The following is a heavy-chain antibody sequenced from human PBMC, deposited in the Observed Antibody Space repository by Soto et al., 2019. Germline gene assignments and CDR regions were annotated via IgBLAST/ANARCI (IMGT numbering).Heavy chain of an antibody. J-gene: IGHJ4*02. D-gene: IGHD6-6*01. CDR2: ISGSSGET. CDR3: ARDFFSSSSSHYFDP. CDR1: GYSIVKFV. Sequence: ASVKVSCKASGYSIVKFVLSWVRQAPGQGLEWMGWISGSSGETRYAQKLQGRVTMTTDTSTSTAYMELRSLNSDDTAVYYCARDFFSSSSSHYFDPWGQGTLVTVSS. V-gene: IGHV1-18*01.